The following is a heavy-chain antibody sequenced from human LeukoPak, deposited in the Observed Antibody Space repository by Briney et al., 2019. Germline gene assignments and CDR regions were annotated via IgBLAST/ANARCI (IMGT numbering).Heavy chain of an antibody. D-gene: IGHD3-10*01. J-gene: IGHJ4*02. CDR2: ISSSSYI. CDR1: GFTFSSYS. V-gene: IGHV3-21*01. CDR3: AREGSLGSVYY. Sequence: GGSLRLSCAASGFTFSSYSMNWVRQAPGKGLEWVSSISSSSYIYYADSVKGRFTISRDNAENSLYLQMNSLRAEDTAVYYCAREGSLGSVYYWGQGTLVTVSS.